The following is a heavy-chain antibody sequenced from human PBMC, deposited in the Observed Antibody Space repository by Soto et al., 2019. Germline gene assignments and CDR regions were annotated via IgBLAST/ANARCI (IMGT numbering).Heavy chain of an antibody. D-gene: IGHD6-25*01. V-gene: IGHV1-18*01. J-gene: IGHJ4*02. CDR3: AREMWTRSGPQNFFDY. Sequence: QVQLVQSEGEMKQPGASVKVSCKASGYSFTTYGFCWVRQVPGQGLEWMGYISPSSGDITYAPNLPDRVTMTTDSSTTTVYMELRSLRSDDTAVHYCAREMWTRSGPQNFFDYWGQGALVTVSS. CDR2: ISPSSGDI. CDR1: GYSFTTYG.